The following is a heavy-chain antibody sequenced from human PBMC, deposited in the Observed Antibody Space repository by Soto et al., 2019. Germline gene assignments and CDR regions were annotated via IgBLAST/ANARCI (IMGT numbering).Heavy chain of an antibody. CDR1: GYTFTSYG. CDR2: ISAYNGNT. J-gene: IGHJ5*02. Sequence: ASVKVSCKASGYTFTSYGISWVRQAPGQGLEWMGWISAYNGNTNYAQKLQGRVTMTTDTSTSTAYMELRSLRSDDTAVYYCARAEKWLLPLNSGRFDPWGQGTLVTVSS. D-gene: IGHD3-22*01. CDR3: ARAEKWLLPLNSGRFDP. V-gene: IGHV1-18*01.